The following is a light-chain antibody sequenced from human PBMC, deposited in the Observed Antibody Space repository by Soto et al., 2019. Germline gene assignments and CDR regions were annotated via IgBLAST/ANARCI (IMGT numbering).Light chain of an antibody. CDR3: QKYNSYSLN. Sequence: IQLTQSPSSLSASVLYRVTVTCRASQYIRNYLAVYQQKPGKAPKLLICDASTLYSGVPSRFSGSGSGTEFTLTISSLQPDDFATYYCQKYNSYSLNFGGGTKVDIK. J-gene: IGKJ4*01. CDR2: DAS. CDR1: QYIRNY. V-gene: IGKV1-9*01.